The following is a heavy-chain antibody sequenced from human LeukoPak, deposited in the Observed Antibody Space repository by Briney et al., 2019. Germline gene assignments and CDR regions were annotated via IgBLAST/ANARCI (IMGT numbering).Heavy chain of an antibody. J-gene: IGHJ4*02. D-gene: IGHD3-10*01. Sequence: GASVKVSCKASGYTFTGYYMHWVRQAPGQGLEWMGWIDPNSGDTNYVQKFQGRVTMTRDTSITTAYMELSRLTSDDTAVYYCARDLFNPSSTGFDYWGQGTLVTVSS. CDR3: ARDLFNPSSTGFDY. V-gene: IGHV1-2*02. CDR1: GYTFTGYY. CDR2: IDPNSGDT.